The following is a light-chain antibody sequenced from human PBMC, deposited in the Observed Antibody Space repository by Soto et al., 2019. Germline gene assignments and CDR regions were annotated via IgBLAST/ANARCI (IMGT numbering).Light chain of an antibody. J-gene: IGKJ4*01. CDR2: AAS. Sequence: DIQLTQSPSFLSASVGDRVTITCRASQGISSFLVWYQQKPGRAPKVLIYAASTLQSGVPSRFSGSGSGTEFPLTISSLQPEDFATYYCQQLNSYPLTFGGGTKVEIK. CDR1: QGISSF. V-gene: IGKV1-9*01. CDR3: QQLNSYPLT.